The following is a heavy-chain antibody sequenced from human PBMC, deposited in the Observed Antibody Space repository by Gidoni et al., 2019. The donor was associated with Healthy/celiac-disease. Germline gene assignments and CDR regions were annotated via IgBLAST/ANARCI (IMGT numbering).Heavy chain of an antibody. CDR1: GYTFTSYY. CDR3: ARVRSHVWCSGGSCYDWFDP. D-gene: IGHD2-15*01. V-gene: IGHV1-46*01. Sequence: QVQLVQSGAEVKKPGASVKVSCKASGYTFTSYYMHWVRQAPGQGLEWMGIINPIGGSTSYAQKFQGRVTMTRDTSTSTVYMELSSLRSEDTAVYYCARVRSHVWCSGGSCYDWFDPWGQGTLVTVSS. J-gene: IGHJ5*02. CDR2: INPIGGST.